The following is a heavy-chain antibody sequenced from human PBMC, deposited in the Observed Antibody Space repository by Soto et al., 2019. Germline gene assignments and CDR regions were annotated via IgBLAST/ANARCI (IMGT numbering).Heavy chain of an antibody. J-gene: IGHJ6*02. CDR1: GGSISSGDYY. CDR3: ARYPADVYGDWFYYYYGMDV. V-gene: IGHV4-30-4*01. Sequence: SETLSLTXTVSGGSISSGDYYWSGVRQPPGKGLEWIGYIYYSGSTYYNPSLKSRVTISVDTSKNQFSLKLSSVTAADTAVYYCARYPADVYGDWFYYYYGMDVWGQGTTVTVSS. CDR2: IYYSGST. D-gene: IGHD4-17*01.